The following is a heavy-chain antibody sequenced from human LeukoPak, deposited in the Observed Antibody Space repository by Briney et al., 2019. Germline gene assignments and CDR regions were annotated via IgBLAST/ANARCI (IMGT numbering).Heavy chain of an antibody. D-gene: IGHD1-14*01. CDR1: GGFISSGGYY. V-gene: IGHV3-74*01. Sequence: PSETLSLTCAVSGGFISSGGYYWSWIRQVPGKGLVWVSRITPPGDNTNYADSVRGRFTVSRDNAKNTLYLQMNSLRAEDTAIYFCARDLGNNPAADLDAFDLWGQGTTVTVSS. J-gene: IGHJ3*01. CDR2: ITPPGDNT. CDR3: ARDLGNNPAADLDAFDL.